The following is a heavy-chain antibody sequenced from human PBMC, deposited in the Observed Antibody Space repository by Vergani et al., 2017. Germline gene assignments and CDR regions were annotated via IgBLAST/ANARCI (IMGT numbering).Heavy chain of an antibody. D-gene: IGHD3-10*01. J-gene: IGHJ3*02. CDR2: IFHTGLT. Sequence: QVQLQESGPGLVKPSETLSLTCSVSGYSISRGYFWGWFRPPPGKGLEWIGNIFHTGLTYRHPSLRRRVAISVDTSRNQFSLKLRSVTAAATAAYFCARGGLPDAFDIWGQGTLVTVSS. CDR3: ARGGLPDAFDI. CDR1: GYSISRGYF. V-gene: IGHV4-38-2*02.